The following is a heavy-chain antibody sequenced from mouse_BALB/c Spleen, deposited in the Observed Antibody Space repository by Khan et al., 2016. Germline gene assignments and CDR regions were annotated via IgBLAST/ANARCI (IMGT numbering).Heavy chain of an antibody. V-gene: IGHV9-2-1*01. CDR3: TKTARVTWFAY. J-gene: IGHJ3*01. CDR2: INTETGEP. Sequence: QIQLVQSGPELKKPGETVKISCKASGYTFTDYSMHWVKQAPGKGLKWMGWINTETGEPTYADDFKGRFAFSLETSASTAYLQINNLKNEDTATYFCTKTARVTWFAYWGQGTMVTVSA. D-gene: IGHD3-2*01. CDR1: GYTFTDYS.